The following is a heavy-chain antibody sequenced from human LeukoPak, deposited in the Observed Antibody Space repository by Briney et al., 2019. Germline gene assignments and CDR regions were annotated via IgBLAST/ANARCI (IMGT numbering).Heavy chain of an antibody. V-gene: IGHV4-4*09. D-gene: IGHD5-24*01. J-gene: IGHJ4*02. CDR3: ARRSRNGYFLDS. Sequence: SETLSLTCIVSGGSMSGYYWSWIRQPPGKGLEWIGYTFSSGATTYNPSLTSRVTISVDTSRSQFSLNLNSVTAADTAVYSCARRSRNGYFLDSWGQGTLVTVSS. CDR2: TFSSGAT. CDR1: GGSMSGYY.